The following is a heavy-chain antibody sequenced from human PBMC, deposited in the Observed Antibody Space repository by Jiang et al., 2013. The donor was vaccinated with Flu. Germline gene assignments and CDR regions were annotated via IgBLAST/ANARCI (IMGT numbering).Heavy chain of an antibody. D-gene: IGHD4-11*01. Sequence: SGSGLVKPSGTLSLTCAVSGASIGTNNWWTWVRQTPVKGLEWIGEVFHGGNNNYNPSLKSRVSISVDKSKNQFSLQLTSLTAADTAVYYCARLFSNFQYGLDVWGQGTAVTVSS. CDR1: GASIGTNNW. J-gene: IGHJ6*02. CDR3: ARLFSNFQYGLDV. V-gene: IGHV4-4*02. CDR2: VFHGGNN.